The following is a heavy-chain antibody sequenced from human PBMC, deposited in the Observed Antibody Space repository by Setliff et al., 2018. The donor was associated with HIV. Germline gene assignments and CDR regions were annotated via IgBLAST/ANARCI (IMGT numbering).Heavy chain of an antibody. CDR1: GFTFSNYG. V-gene: IGHV3-23*01. CDR3: ARGLGGKGGH. D-gene: IGHD1-1*01. J-gene: IGHJ4*02. Sequence: PGGSLRLSCAASGFTFSNYGMSWVRQAPGEGLEWVSAILSTGERTFYAASVKGRFTISRDNSKNTVYLQMNSLRAEDTAVYFCARGLGGKGGHWGQGILGTVSS. CDR2: ILSTGERT.